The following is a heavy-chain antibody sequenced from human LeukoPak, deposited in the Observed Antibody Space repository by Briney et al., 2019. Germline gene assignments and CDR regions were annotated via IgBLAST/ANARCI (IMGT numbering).Heavy chain of an antibody. J-gene: IGHJ5*02. CDR2: ISAGGGST. CDR3: AKESANWGYNWFDP. CDR1: GSSINSDPYY. D-gene: IGHD7-27*01. V-gene: IGHV3-23*01. Sequence: ETPSLTCTASGSSINSDPYYWGWIRPPPGKGLESVSAISAGGGSTYYGDSVKGRFTISRDNSKNTLHLQMNSLRAEDTAIDYCAKESANWGYNWFDPWGQGTLVTVSS.